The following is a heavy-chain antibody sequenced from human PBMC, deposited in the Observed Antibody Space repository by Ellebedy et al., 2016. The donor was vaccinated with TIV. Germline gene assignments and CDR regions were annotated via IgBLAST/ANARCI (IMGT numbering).Heavy chain of an antibody. J-gene: IGHJ4*02. V-gene: IGHV3-11*01. CDR3: AKDLFPSSTGPFDY. Sequence: PGGSLRLSCAASGFTLRDNDMSWIRQAPGKGLEWVSYFSSSGSNKWYADSGKGRFTISRDNAQKSLDLQMNSLRAEDTAVYYCAKDLFPSSTGPFDYWGQGTLVTVSS. CDR1: GFTLRDND. CDR2: FSSSGSNK. D-gene: IGHD1-1*01.